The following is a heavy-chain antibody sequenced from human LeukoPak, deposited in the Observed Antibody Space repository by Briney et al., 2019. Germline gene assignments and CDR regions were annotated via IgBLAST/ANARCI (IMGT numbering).Heavy chain of an antibody. CDR1: GGSIRSGDYD. D-gene: IGHD2-8*01. J-gene: IGHJ3*02. Sequence: SQTLSLTCTVSGGSIRSGDYDWSWIRQHPGKGLDWVGYIYYSGSTYYNPSLKSRVTISVDTSKNQFSLKLGSVTAADTAVYYCARDDKYCTKGVCYPGAFDIWGQGTTVTVSS. CDR2: IYYSGST. CDR3: ARDDKYCTKGVCYPGAFDI. V-gene: IGHV4-31*03.